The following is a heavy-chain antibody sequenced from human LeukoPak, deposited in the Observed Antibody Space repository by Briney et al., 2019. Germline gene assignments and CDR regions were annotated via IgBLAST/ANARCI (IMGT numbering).Heavy chain of an antibody. Sequence: GGSLRLSCAASGFTFDDYGMSWVRQAPGKGLEWVSGINWNGGSTGYADSVKGRFTISRDNAKNSLYLQMNSLRAEDTALYHCATPLLYYYGSETYFWFDPWGQGTLVTVSS. J-gene: IGHJ5*02. CDR1: GFTFDDYG. CDR2: INWNGGST. D-gene: IGHD3-10*01. CDR3: ATPLLYYYGSETYFWFDP. V-gene: IGHV3-20*01.